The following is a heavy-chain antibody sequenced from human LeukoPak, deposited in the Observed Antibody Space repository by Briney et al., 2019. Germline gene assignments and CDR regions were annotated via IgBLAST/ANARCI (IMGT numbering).Heavy chain of an antibody. J-gene: IGHJ4*02. D-gene: IGHD5-24*01. Sequence: PSETLSLTCTVSGDSISSSTYYWSWIRQPAGKGLEWIGRINTFGSTNYNPSLKSQVTISVDTSKNQFSLKLSSVTAADTAVYFCTRAKSWLPFDFWGQGTLVTVSS. CDR1: GDSISSSTYY. CDR2: INTFGST. CDR3: TRAKSWLPFDF. V-gene: IGHV4-61*02.